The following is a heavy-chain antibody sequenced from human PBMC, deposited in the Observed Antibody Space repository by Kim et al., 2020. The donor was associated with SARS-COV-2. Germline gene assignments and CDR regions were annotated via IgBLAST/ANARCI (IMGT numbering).Heavy chain of an antibody. Sequence: GGSLRLSCAASGFTFSNAWMSWVRQAPGKGLEWVGRIKSKTDGGTTDYAAPVKGRFTISRDDSKNTLYLQMNSLKTEDTAVYYCTTDRGYCSGGSCYTKDYWGQGTLVTVSS. D-gene: IGHD2-15*01. V-gene: IGHV3-15*01. J-gene: IGHJ4*02. CDR3: TTDRGYCSGGSCYTKDY. CDR1: GFTFSNAW. CDR2: IKSKTDGGTT.